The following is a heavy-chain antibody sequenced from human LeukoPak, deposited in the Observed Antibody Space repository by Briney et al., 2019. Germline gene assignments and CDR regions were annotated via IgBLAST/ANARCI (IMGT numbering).Heavy chain of an antibody. V-gene: IGHV3-30*18. Sequence: GGSLRLSCAASGFTFSSYGMHWVRQAPGKGLEWVAVISYDGSNKYYADSVKGRFTISRDNSKNTLYLQMNSLRAEDTAVYYCAKIDSSGQSWGYWGQGTLVTVSS. CDR1: GFTFSSYG. D-gene: IGHD6-19*01. CDR3: AKIDSSGQSWGY. J-gene: IGHJ4*02. CDR2: ISYDGSNK.